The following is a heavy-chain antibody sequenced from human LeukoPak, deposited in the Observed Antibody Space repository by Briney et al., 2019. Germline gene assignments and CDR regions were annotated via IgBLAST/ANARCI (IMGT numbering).Heavy chain of an antibody. V-gene: IGHV1-8*01. D-gene: IGHD6-25*01. CDR2: MNPNSGNT. J-gene: IGHJ4*02. CDR1: GYTFTSFD. Sequence: ASVKVSCKASGYTFTSFDMNWVRQATGQGLEWMGWMNPNSGNTGYAQKFQGRVTMTRNTSISTAYMELSRLRSDDTAVYYCARERTPGSGYGVDYWGQGTVVTVSS. CDR3: ARERTPGSGYGVDY.